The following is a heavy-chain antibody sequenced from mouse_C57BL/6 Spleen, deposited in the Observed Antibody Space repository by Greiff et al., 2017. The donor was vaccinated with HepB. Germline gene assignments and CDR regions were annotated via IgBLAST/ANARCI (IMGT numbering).Heavy chain of an antibody. J-gene: IGHJ1*03. Sequence: QVQLQQPGAELVRPGSSVKLSCKASGYTFTSYWMHWVKQRPIQGLEWIGNIDPSDSDTHYNQKFKDKATLTVDKSSSTAYMQLSSLTSEDSAVYYCARSLIYDGYYGWYFDVWGTGTTVTVSS. CDR2: IDPSDSDT. V-gene: IGHV1-52*01. D-gene: IGHD2-3*01. CDR1: GYTFTSYW. CDR3: ARSLIYDGYYGWYFDV.